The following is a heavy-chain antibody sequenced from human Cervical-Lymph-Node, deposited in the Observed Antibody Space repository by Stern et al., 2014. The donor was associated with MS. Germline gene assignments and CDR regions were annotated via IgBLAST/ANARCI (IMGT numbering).Heavy chain of an antibody. CDR2: ISFDETNP. Sequence: VKLVESGGGVVQPGGSLRLSCAASGFTFSSYAMHYIRQAPGKGLEWVAAISFDETNPNYVDSVKGRFTISRDTSKNILHLQMNSLRSEDTSIYYCVPGSGAFDSWGQGTLVIVSS. D-gene: IGHD3-10*01. V-gene: IGHV3-30*03. J-gene: IGHJ4*02. CDR3: VPGSGAFDS. CDR1: GFTFSSYA.